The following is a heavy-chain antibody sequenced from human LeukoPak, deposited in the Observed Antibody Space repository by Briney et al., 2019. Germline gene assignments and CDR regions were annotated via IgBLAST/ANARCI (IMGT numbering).Heavy chain of an antibody. D-gene: IGHD6-19*01. J-gene: IGHJ4*02. CDR2: IIPILGIA. V-gene: IGHV1-69*04. CDR1: GGTFSSYA. Sequence: SVTVSCTASGGTFSSYAISWVRQAPGQGLEWVGRIIPILGIANYAQKFQGRVTITADKSTSTAYMELSSLRSEDTAVYYCARGSIAVASYFDYWGQGTLVTVSS. CDR3: ARGSIAVASYFDY.